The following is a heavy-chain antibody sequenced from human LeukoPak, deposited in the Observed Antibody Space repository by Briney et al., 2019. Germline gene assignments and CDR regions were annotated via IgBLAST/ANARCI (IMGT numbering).Heavy chain of an antibody. CDR2: IWYDGSNK. J-gene: IGHJ4*02. Sequence: GGSLRLSCAASGFTFSSYGMHWVRQAPGKGLEWVALIWYDGSNKYYADSVKGRFTISRDNAKNSLFLQMNSLRAEDTAVYYCARVTYAVPDYWGQGTLVAVSS. CDR1: GFTFSSYG. D-gene: IGHD2/OR15-2a*01. CDR3: ARVTYAVPDY. V-gene: IGHV3-33*01.